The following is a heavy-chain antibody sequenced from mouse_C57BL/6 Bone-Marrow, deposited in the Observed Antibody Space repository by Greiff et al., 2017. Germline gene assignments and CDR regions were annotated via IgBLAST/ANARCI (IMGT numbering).Heavy chain of an antibody. CDR2: IYHRDGST. D-gene: IGHD1-1*01. CDR3: ARLEFDGSSGDWYFDV. V-gene: IGHV1-85*01. J-gene: IGHJ1*03. Sequence: QVQLQQSGPELVKPGASVKLSCKASGYTFTSYDINWVKQRPGQGLEWIGWIYHRDGSTKYNEKFKGKATLTVDTSSSTAYMELHSLTSEVSAVYFCARLEFDGSSGDWYFDVWGTGTTVTVSS. CDR1: GYTFTSYD.